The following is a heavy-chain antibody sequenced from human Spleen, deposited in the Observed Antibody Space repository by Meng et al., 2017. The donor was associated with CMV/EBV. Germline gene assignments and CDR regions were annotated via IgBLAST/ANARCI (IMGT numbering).Heavy chain of an antibody. V-gene: IGHV1-18*01. Sequence: QVLLVQSGAEGKKPGASVTVSCKASGYTFTSYGISWVRQAPGQGLEWMGWISAYNGNTNYAQKLQGRVTMTTDTSTSTAYMGLRSLRSDDTAVYYCARSDGITGTAGQNVPRAGLDYWGQGTLVTVSS. CDR3: ARSDGITGTAGQNVPRAGLDY. J-gene: IGHJ4*02. D-gene: IGHD1-20*01. CDR2: ISAYNGNT. CDR1: GYTFTSYG.